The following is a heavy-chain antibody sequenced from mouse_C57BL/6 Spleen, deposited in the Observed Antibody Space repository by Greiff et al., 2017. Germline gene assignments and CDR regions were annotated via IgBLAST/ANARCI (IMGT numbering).Heavy chain of an antibody. V-gene: IGHV1-80*01. CDR3: ARDDYDLGFDY. J-gene: IGHJ2*01. CDR1: GYAFSSYW. Sequence: QVQLQQSGAELVKPGASVKISCKASGYAFSSYWMNWVKQRPGKGLEWIGQIYPGDGDTNYNGKFKGKATLTADKSSSTAYMQLSSLTSEDSAVYFCARDDYDLGFDYWGQGTTRTVSS. D-gene: IGHD2-4*01. CDR2: IYPGDGDT.